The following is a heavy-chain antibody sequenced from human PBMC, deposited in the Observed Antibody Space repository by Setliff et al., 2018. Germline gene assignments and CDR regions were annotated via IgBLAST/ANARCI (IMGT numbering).Heavy chain of an antibody. CDR2: IKSSIEGATS. D-gene: IGHD4-4*01. V-gene: IGHV3-15*01. CDR3: ATGPRDSRNYLTWLGS. CDR1: GITFKNAW. Sequence: NPGGSLRLSCSVSGITFKNAWMTWVRQAPGKGPEWVGRIKSSIEGATSDYGAPAKGRFTISRDDSKNMIFLQMNNLKIEDTGYYYCATGPRDSRNYLTWLGSWGQGTLVTVSS. J-gene: IGHJ5*02.